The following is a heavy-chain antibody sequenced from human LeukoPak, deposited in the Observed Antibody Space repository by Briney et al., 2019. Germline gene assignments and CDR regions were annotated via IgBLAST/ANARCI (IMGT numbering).Heavy chain of an antibody. D-gene: IGHD5-24*01. CDR1: GFTFSSYA. CDR2: ISGSGGTT. V-gene: IGHV3-21*01. Sequence: GGSLRLSCAASGFTFSSYAMSWVRQAPGKGLEWVSFISGSGGTTYYADSVKGRFTISRDNAKNSLYLQMNSLRAEDTAVYYCAREGARGIHLWNTDGYNNYWGQGTLVTVSS. CDR3: AREGARGIHLWNTDGYNNY. J-gene: IGHJ4*02.